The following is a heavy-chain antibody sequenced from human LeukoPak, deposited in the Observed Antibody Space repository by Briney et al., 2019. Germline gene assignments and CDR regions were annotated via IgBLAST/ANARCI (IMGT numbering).Heavy chain of an antibody. Sequence: PGGSLRLSCAASGFTFSSYAMHWVRQAPGKGLEWVSGISWNSGSIGYADSVKGRFTISRDNAKNSLYLQMNSLRAEDTALYYCAKGGWQQLSHYFDYWGQGTLVTVSS. V-gene: IGHV3-9*01. CDR3: AKGGWQQLSHYFDY. CDR1: GFTFSSYA. J-gene: IGHJ4*02. CDR2: ISWNSGSI. D-gene: IGHD6-13*01.